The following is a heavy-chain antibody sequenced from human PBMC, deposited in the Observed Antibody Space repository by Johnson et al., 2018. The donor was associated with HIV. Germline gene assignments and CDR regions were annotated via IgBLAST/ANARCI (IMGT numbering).Heavy chain of an antibody. V-gene: IGHV3-11*04. CDR3: ARSPLYDTTVFDI. CDR1: GITFSDYY. Sequence: QVQLVESGGGLVKPGGSLRLSCVASGITFSDYYLSWIRQAPGKGLEWVSYISVIGTSIYYADSVKGRFIISRDNAKNSFYLQMNSLRVGDTAVYYCARSPLYDTTVFDIWGQGTMVTVSS. CDR2: ISVIGTSI. J-gene: IGHJ3*02. D-gene: IGHD4-11*01.